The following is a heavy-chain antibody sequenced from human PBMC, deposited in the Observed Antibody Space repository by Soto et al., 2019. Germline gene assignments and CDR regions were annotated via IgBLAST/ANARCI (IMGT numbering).Heavy chain of an antibody. CDR1: GYTFASYA. CDR3: ARDPRFGELFDDY. V-gene: IGHV1-3*01. Sequence: GASVKVSCKASGYTFASYAMHWVRQAPGQRLEWMGWINAGNGNTKYSQKFQGRVTITRDTSASTAYMELSSLRSEDTAVYYCARDPRFGELFDDYWGQGTLVTVYS. D-gene: IGHD3-10*01. CDR2: INAGNGNT. J-gene: IGHJ4*02.